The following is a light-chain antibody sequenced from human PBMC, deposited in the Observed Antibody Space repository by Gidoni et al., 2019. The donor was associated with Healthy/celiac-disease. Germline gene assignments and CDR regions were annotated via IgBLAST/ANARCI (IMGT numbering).Light chain of an antibody. CDR2: GAS. V-gene: IGKV3-20*01. J-gene: IGKJ1*01. CDR3: QQYGSSPGT. CDR1: QSVSSSD. Sequence: EIVLTHSPGTLSLSPGERATLSYRASQSVSSSDLAWYQQKPGQAPRLLIYGASSRATGIPDRFRGSGSGTDFTLTISRLEPEDFAVYYCQQYGSSPGTFGQGTKVEIK.